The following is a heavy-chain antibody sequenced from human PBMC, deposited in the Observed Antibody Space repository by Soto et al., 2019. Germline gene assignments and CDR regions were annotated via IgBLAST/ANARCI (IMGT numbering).Heavy chain of an antibody. CDR1: GFTFSIFD. D-gene: IGHD2-21*02. CDR2: IGAAGDP. J-gene: IGHJ5*01. V-gene: IGHV3-13*05. CDR3: AKSSSDSLTSFDS. Sequence: EVQLVESGGGLIQPGESVRLSCAASGFTFSIFDMHWVRQAPGKGLEWVSAIGAAGDPHYSCSVKGRFIISRQNAKNSLYLQMNSLTVGDTAVYYCAKSSSDSLTSFDSWGQGTLVTVSS.